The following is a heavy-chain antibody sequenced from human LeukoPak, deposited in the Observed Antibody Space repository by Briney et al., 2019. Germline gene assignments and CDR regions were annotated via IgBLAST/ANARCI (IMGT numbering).Heavy chain of an antibody. D-gene: IGHD2-8*01. CDR3: TRRTSVLPFDY. CDR2: INTDGTST. J-gene: IGHJ4*02. CDR1: GFTFSDYY. V-gene: IGHV3-74*01. Sequence: PGGSLRLSCAASGFTFSDYYMSWIRQAPGKGLVWVSRINTDGTSTTYADSVKGRFTISRDNAKNTLYLQMNSLRAEDTAVYYCTRRTSVLPFDYWGQGTLVTVSS.